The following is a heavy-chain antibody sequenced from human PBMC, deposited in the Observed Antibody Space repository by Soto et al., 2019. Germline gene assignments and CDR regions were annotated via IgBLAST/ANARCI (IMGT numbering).Heavy chain of an antibody. D-gene: IGHD5-12*01. CDR3: ARRRLIVATITGGFDY. V-gene: IGHV4-39*01. CDR2: IYYSGST. CDR1: GGSISSSSYY. Sequence: SETLSLTCTVSGGSISSSSYYWGWIRQPPGKGLEWIGSIYYSGSTYYNPSLKSRVTISVDTSKNQFSLKLSSVTAADTAVYYCARRRLIVATITGGFDYWGQGTLVTVSS. J-gene: IGHJ4*02.